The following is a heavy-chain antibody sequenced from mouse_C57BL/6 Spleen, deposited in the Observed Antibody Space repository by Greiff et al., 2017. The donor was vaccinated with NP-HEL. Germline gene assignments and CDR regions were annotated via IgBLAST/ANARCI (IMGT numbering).Heavy chain of an antibody. CDR1: GYTFTDYN. J-gene: IGHJ3*01. CDR2: INPNNGGT. CDR3: ARTIITTVPLFAY. D-gene: IGHD1-1*01. V-gene: IGHV1-22*01. Sequence: EVMLQQSGPELVKPGASVKMSCKASGYTFTDYNMHWVKQSHGKSLEWIGYINPNNGGTSYNQKFKGKATLTVNKSSSTAYMELRSLTSEDSAVYYCARTIITTVPLFAYWGQGTLVTVSA.